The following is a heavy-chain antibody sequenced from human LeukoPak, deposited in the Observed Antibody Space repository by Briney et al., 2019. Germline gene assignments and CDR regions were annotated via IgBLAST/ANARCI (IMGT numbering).Heavy chain of an antibody. Sequence: GGSLRLSCAASGFTFSSYWTTWVRQVPGKGLEWVANIKLDGSEKYYVDSVKGRFTISRDNAKSSLYLQMNSLRAEDTAVYYCARSTVTNSIYYYYYMDVWGKGTTVTISS. J-gene: IGHJ6*03. D-gene: IGHD4-17*01. CDR2: IKLDGSEK. V-gene: IGHV3-7*01. CDR1: GFTFSSYW. CDR3: ARSTVTNSIYYYYYMDV.